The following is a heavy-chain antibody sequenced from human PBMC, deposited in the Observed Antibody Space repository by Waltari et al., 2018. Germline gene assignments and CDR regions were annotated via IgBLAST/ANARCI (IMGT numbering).Heavy chain of an antibody. Sequence: EVQLDESGGGLVQPGGSLRLSCSASGFTFTRYLMNWVRQAPGKGLVWVARIKSDGSSTTYAESVKGRFTISRDNAKNTVYLQMNSLRVEDTAVYYCTRALWLGELYDYWGQGTLVTVSS. CDR1: GFTFTRYL. J-gene: IGHJ4*02. CDR3: TRALWLGELYDY. V-gene: IGHV3-74*01. D-gene: IGHD3-10*01. CDR2: IKSDGSST.